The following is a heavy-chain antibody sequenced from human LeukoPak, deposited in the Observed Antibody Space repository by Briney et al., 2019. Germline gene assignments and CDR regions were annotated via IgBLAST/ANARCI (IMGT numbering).Heavy chain of an antibody. Sequence: PSETLSLTCTVSGGSISSRNYYWGWVRQSPGKGLEWIGSIYYSGNTYYNPSLQSRVTMSVDTSKNQFSLKLSSVTAVDTAVYYCARKENAYYYFDYWGQGTLVTVSS. D-gene: IGHD3-16*01. V-gene: IGHV4-39*07. CDR3: ARKENAYYYFDY. CDR2: IYYSGNT. CDR1: GGSISSRNYY. J-gene: IGHJ4*02.